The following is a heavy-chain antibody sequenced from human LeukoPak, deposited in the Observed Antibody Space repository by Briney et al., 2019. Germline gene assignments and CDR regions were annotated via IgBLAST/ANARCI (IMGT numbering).Heavy chain of an antibody. J-gene: IGHJ2*01. D-gene: IGHD1-14*01. CDR2: ISWNSGSI. V-gene: IGHV3-9*01. CDR1: GFTFDDYA. CDR3: ARREDQPELGYFDL. Sequence: GGSLRLSCAASGFTFDDYAMHWVRKAPGKGLEWVSGISWNSGSIGYADSVKGRFTISRDNAKNSLYLQMNSLRAEDTAVYYCARREDQPELGYFDLWGRGTLVTVSS.